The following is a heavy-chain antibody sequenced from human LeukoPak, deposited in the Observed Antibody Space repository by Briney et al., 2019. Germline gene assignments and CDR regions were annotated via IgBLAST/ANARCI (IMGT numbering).Heavy chain of an antibody. V-gene: IGHV3-21*01. Sequence: PGGSLRLSCAASGFTFSSYSMNWVRQAPGKGLEWVSSISSSSSYIYYADSVKGRFTISRDNAKNSLYLQMNSLRAEDTAVYYCARGRWMAPRAFDIWGQGTMVTVSS. CDR2: ISSSSSYI. CDR3: ARGRWMAPRAFDI. CDR1: GFTFSSYS. D-gene: IGHD5-24*01. J-gene: IGHJ3*02.